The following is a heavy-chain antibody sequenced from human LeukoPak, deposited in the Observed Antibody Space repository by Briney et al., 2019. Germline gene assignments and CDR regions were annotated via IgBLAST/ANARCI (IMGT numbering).Heavy chain of an antibody. CDR3: VAKGC. CDR2: INPKSGGT. CDR1: GYTFIDYY. V-gene: IGHV1-2*02. J-gene: IGHJ4*02. Sequence: ASVKVSCKASGYTFIDYYMHWVRQAPGQGLEWMGWINPKSGGTDYPQKFQDRVTLTRDTSISTAYMELSRLRSDDTAVYYCVAKGCWGQGTLVTVSS.